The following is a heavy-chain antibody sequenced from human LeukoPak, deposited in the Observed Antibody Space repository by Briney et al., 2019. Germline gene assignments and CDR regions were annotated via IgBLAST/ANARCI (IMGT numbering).Heavy chain of an antibody. Sequence: SETLSLTCADYGGSFSGYYLSWIRQPPGKGLEWIGEINHSGSTNYNPSLKSRVTISVDTAKNQFSLKLSSVTAADTAVYYCARRKRVNSGYYYYWGQGTLVTVSS. J-gene: IGHJ4*02. CDR1: GGSFSGYY. CDR3: ARRKRVNSGYYYY. CDR2: INHSGST. V-gene: IGHV4-34*01. D-gene: IGHD3-22*01.